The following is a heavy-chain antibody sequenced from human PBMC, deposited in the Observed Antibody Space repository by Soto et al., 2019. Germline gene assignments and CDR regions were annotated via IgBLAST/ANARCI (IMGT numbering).Heavy chain of an antibody. D-gene: IGHD2-15*01. CDR2: ISAYNGNT. Sequence: VASWTVSGRASGYTFASYAMSWVRQAPGQGLERKGWISAYNGNTNYAQKLQGRVTMTTDTSTSTAYMELRSLRSDDTAVYYCARVEDCSGGSCYFGYYYYGMDVWGQGITVTVSS. V-gene: IGHV1-18*01. J-gene: IGHJ6*02. CDR3: ARVEDCSGGSCYFGYYYYGMDV. CDR1: GYTFASYA.